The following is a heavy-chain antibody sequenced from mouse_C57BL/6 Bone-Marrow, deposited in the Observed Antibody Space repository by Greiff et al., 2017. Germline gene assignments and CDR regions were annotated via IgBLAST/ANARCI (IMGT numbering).Heavy chain of an antibody. J-gene: IGHJ3*01. CDR1: GYTFTDYE. CDR2: IDPETGGT. CDR3: TREGYCNFAWFAY. V-gene: IGHV1-15*01. D-gene: IGHD2-10*02. Sequence: VQLQQSGAELVRPGASVTLSCKASGYTFTDYEMHWVKQTPVHGLEWIGAIDPETGGTAYNQKFKGKAILTADKSSSTAYMELRSLTSEDSAVYYCTREGYCNFAWFAYWGQGTLVTVSA.